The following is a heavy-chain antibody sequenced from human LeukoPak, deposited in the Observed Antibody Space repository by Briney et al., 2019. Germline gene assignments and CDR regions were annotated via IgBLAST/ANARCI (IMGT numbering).Heavy chain of an antibody. CDR3: ARGGGNHGFDI. CDR1: GFTFTTYW. D-gene: IGHD3-16*01. CDR2: IDSDGSDT. J-gene: IGHJ3*02. Sequence: PVGSLRLSCEASGFTFTTYWMHWDRQAPGKGLVWVSRIDSDGSDTIYADSVKGRFTVSRDNAKNTVFLQMNSLRAEDTAVYYCARGGGNHGFDIWGQGTMVTVSS. V-gene: IGHV3-74*01.